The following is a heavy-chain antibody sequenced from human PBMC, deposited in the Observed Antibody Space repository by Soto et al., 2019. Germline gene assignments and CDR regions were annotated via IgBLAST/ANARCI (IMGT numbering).Heavy chain of an antibody. CDR2: IYYSGST. CDR1: GGSISSYY. Sequence: LSLTCTVSGGSISSYYWSWIRQPPGKGLEWIGYIYYSGSTNYNPSLKSRVTISVDTSKNQFSLKLSSVTAADTAVYYCARDRAAGYYYGMDVWGQGTTVTVSS. D-gene: IGHD6-13*01. J-gene: IGHJ6*02. V-gene: IGHV4-59*01. CDR3: ARDRAAGYYYGMDV.